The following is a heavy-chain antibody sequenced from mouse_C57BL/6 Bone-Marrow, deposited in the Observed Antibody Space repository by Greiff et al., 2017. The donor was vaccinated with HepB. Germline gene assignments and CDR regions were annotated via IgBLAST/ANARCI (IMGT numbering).Heavy chain of an antibody. J-gene: IGHJ1*03. V-gene: IGHV5-9-1*02. CDR1: GFTFSSYA. Sequence: EVQLVESGEGLVKPGGSLKLSCAASGFTFSSYAMSWVRQTPEKRLEWVAYISSGGDYIYYADTVKGRFTISRDNARNTLYLQMSSLKSEDTDMYYCTRDNYYGSSYWYFDVWGTGTTVTVSS. CDR3: TRDNYYGSSYWYFDV. D-gene: IGHD1-1*01. CDR2: ISSGGDYI.